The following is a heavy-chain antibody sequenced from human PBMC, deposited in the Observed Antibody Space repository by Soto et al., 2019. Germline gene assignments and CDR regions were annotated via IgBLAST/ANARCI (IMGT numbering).Heavy chain of an antibody. V-gene: IGHV4-59*01. CDR2: IFYSGST. CDR3: ASMIGDPVLSFDS. J-gene: IGHJ5*01. D-gene: IGHD3-10*02. CDR1: GGSISSYY. Sequence: QVQLQESGPGLVKPSETLSLTCTVSGGSISSYYWSWIRQPPGKGLEWIGFIFYSGSTSYNPSLKNRVPLSIDTSEYQFSLKLHSVTAADTAVYYCASMIGDPVLSFDSWGQGTLVAVSS.